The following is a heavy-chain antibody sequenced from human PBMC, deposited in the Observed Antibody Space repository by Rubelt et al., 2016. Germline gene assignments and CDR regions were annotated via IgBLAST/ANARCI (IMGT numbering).Heavy chain of an antibody. V-gene: IGHV3-23*01. J-gene: IGHJ4*02. Sequence: RLSCAASGFTVSSNYMSWVRQAPGKGLEWVSAISGSGGSTFYADSVKGRFTISRDNSRNTLYLQMNSLRAEDTAVYYCTTDTDYDSSGYALYYFDYWGQGTLVTVSS. CDR1: GFTVSSNY. CDR2: ISGSGGST. D-gene: IGHD3-22*01. CDR3: TTDTDYDSSGYALYYFDY.